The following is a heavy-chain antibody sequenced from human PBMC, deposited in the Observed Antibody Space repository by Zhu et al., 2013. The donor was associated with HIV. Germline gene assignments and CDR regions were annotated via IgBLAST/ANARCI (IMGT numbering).Heavy chain of an antibody. D-gene: IGHD3-3*01. Sequence: QVQLVQSGAEVKKPGASVKVSCKASGYTFTGYYMHWVRQAPGQGLEWMGWINPNSGGTNYAQKFQGRVTMTRDTSISTAYMELSRLRSDDTAVYYCARGITIFGVAPSSVYYGMDVWGQGTTVTVSS. CDR2: INPNSGGT. CDR3: ARGITIFGVAPSSVYYGMDV. CDR1: GYTFTGYY. J-gene: IGHJ6*02. V-gene: IGHV1-2*02.